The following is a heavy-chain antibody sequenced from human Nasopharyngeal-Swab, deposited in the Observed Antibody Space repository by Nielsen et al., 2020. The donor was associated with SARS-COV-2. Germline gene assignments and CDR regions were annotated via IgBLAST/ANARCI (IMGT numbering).Heavy chain of an antibody. CDR3: AFVDTTLLGYYYSGMDV. Sequence: GGSLRLSCAASGFSFSNYGMSWVRQAPGKGLEWVSSISGSGGGTQYADSVKGRFTIPRDNSKNTLLLQMNSLRAEDTAVYYCAFVDTTLLGYYYSGMDVWGQGTTVTVSS. CDR1: GFSFSNYG. J-gene: IGHJ6*02. CDR2: ISGSGGGT. V-gene: IGHV3-23*01. D-gene: IGHD5-18*01.